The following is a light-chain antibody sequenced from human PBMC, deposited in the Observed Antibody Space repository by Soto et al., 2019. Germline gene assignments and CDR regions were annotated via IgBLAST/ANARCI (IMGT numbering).Light chain of an antibody. CDR2: DVT. CDR1: SSDVGHYNY. CDR3: SSYTSSSFYV. V-gene: IGLV2-11*01. Sequence: QSALTQPHSVSGSPGQSVSISCTGTSSDVGHYNYVSWYQQHPGKAPKLMIYDVTKRPSGVPDRFSGSKSGNTASLIISGLQAEDEADYYCSSYTSSSFYVFGTGTKVTVL. J-gene: IGLJ1*01.